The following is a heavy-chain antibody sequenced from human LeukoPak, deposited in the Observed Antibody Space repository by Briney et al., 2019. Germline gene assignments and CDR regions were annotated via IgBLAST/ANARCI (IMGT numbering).Heavy chain of an antibody. CDR2: IKQDGSEK. CDR1: GFTFSSYA. D-gene: IGHD6-13*01. CDR3: ASRYSSSWYYYYYYMDV. V-gene: IGHV3-7*01. J-gene: IGHJ6*03. Sequence: GGSLRLSCVASGFTFSSYAMHWVRQTPGKGLEWVANIKQDGSEKYYVDSVKGRFTISRDNAKNSLYLQMNSLRAEDTAVYYCASRYSSSWYYYYYYMDVWGKGTTVTVSS.